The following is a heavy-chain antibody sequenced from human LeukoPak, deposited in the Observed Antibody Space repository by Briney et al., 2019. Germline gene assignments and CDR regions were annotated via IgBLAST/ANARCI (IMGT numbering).Heavy chain of an antibody. CDR2: ISFDGTNK. CDR1: GFTFSHYA. J-gene: IGHJ4*02. Sequence: GRSLRLSCAASGFTFSHYAMHWVRQAPGKGLEWVAVISFDGTNKFYADSVKGRFTISRDNSKNALYLQMNSLRAEDTDVYYCAKGGYYERPWYFDYWSQGTLVTVSS. D-gene: IGHD3-22*01. V-gene: IGHV3-30*18. CDR3: AKGGYYERPWYFDY.